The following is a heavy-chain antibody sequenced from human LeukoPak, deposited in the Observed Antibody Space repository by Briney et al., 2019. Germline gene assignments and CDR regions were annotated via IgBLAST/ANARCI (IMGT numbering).Heavy chain of an antibody. D-gene: IGHD3-22*01. CDR1: GYTFTGYF. CDR2: IIPILGIA. Sequence: SVRVSCKASGYTFTGYFMHWVRQAPGQGLEWMGRIIPILGIANYAQKFQGRVTITADKSTSTAYMELSSLRSEDTAVYYCARDIRYDSSGYYYEYYWGQGTLVTVSS. V-gene: IGHV1-69*04. CDR3: ARDIRYDSSGYYYEYY. J-gene: IGHJ4*02.